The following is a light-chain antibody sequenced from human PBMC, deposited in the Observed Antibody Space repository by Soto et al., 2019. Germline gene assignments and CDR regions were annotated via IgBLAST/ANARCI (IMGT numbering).Light chain of an antibody. J-gene: IGLJ2*01. CDR2: RNT. CDR1: TSNIGSDT. Sequence: QSVLTQPPSASGTPGQRVTISCSGSTSNIGSDTVNWYQQLPGTAPKLLIYRNTQRPSGDPDRFSGSKSGASASLAISGLQSEDEADYYCASWDDSLDVVVFGGGTKLTVL. CDR3: ASWDDSLDVVV. V-gene: IGLV1-44*01.